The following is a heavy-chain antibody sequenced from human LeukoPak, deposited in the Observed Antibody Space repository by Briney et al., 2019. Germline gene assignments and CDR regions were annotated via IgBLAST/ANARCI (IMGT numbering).Heavy chain of an antibody. CDR2: IWYDGSNK. Sequence: HPGRSLRLSCAASGFTFSSYGMHWVRQAPGKGLEWVAVIWYDGSNKYYADSVKGRFTISRDNSKNTLYLQMNSLRAEDTAVYYCAREGEDYYGTGSPYYYYGMDVWGQGTTVTVSS. D-gene: IGHD3-10*01. CDR3: AREGEDYYGTGSPYYYYGMDV. CDR1: GFTFSSYG. J-gene: IGHJ6*02. V-gene: IGHV3-33*01.